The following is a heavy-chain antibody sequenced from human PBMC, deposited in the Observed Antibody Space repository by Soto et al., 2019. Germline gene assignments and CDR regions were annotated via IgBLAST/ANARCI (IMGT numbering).Heavy chain of an antibody. V-gene: IGHV4-31*03. CDR3: ARAPPYQKVNWFAL. J-gene: IGHJ5*02. CDR2: IYFTGIT. CDR1: SGSLSSGGYY. Sequence: QEQLQESGPGLVEPSQTLSLTCTVSSGSLSSGGYYWNWIRQHPVKGLEWIGYIYFTGITYSTPSLKSRVTLSGDTSKSQVSLELRSVTAADTAIYYWARAPPYQKVNWFALWGPGVLVTVSS.